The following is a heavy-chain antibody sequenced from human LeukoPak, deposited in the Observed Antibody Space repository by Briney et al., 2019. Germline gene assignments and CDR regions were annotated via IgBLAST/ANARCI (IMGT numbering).Heavy chain of an antibody. J-gene: IGHJ4*02. CDR3: AREIFGSGSYPDY. D-gene: IGHD3-10*01. V-gene: IGHV3-23*01. CDR2: VRDSGGST. CDR1: GFAFSSYA. Sequence: GGSLRLSCAASGFAFSSYAMSWVRQAPGKGLEWVSGVRDSGGSTYYADSVKGRFTISRDNSKSTLYLQMNSLTAEDTAVYYCAREIFGSGSYPDYWGQGSLVIVSS.